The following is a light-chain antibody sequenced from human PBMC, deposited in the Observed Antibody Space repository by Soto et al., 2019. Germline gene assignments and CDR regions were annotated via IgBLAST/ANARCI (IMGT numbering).Light chain of an antibody. J-gene: IGLJ2*01. Sequence: QSVLTQPPSVSGAPGQRVTISCTGSSSNIGACYDVHWYQQLPGTAPKLLIYGNSNRPSGVPDRFSGSKSGTSASLAITGLQAEDEADYYCQSYDSSLSAVVFGGGTKLTVL. V-gene: IGLV1-40*01. CDR1: SSNIGACYD. CDR2: GNS. CDR3: QSYDSSLSAVV.